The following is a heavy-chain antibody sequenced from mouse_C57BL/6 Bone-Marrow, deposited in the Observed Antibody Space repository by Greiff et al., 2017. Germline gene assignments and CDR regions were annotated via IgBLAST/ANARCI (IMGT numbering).Heavy chain of an antibody. D-gene: IGHD2-3*01. J-gene: IGHJ2*01. CDR2: IHPNSGST. CDR3: ARSRGWPFFDY. V-gene: IGHV1-64*01. CDR1: GYTFTSYW. Sequence: QVQLQQSGAELVRPGTSVKLSCKASGYTFTSYWMHWVKQRPGQGLEWIGMIHPNSGSTNYNEKFKSKATLTVDKSSSTAYMQLSSLTSEDSAVXYCARSRGWPFFDYWGQGTTLTVSS.